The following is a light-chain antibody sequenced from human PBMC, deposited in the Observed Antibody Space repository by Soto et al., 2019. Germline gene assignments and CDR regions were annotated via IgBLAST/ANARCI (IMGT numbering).Light chain of an antibody. CDR1: SSDVGGYNY. Sequence: QSALTQPASVSRSPGQSITISCTGTSSDVGGYNYVSWYQQHPGKAPKLMIYEVSNRPSGVSNRFSGSKSGNTASLTISGLQAEDEADYFCNSYGSTSTRYVFGTGTKLTVL. V-gene: IGLV2-14*01. CDR2: EVS. CDR3: NSYGSTSTRYV. J-gene: IGLJ1*01.